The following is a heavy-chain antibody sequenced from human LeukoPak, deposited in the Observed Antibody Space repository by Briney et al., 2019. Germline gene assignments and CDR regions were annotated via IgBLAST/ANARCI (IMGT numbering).Heavy chain of an antibody. CDR1: GFTFSSYA. V-gene: IGHV3-23*01. CDR2: ITGSGIST. D-gene: IGHD2-21*02. Sequence: GGSLRLSCAASGFTFSSYAMSWARQAPGKGLEWVSTITGSGISTYYADSVKGRFTISRDNSKNTLYVQMNSLRAEDTAVYYCAKDSEKTYCGGDCYYGFWGQGTLVTVSS. CDR3: AKDSEKTYCGGDCYYGF. J-gene: IGHJ4*02.